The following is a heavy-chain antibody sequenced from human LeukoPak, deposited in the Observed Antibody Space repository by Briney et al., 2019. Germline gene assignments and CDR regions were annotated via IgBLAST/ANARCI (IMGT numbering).Heavy chain of an antibody. CDR2: MNPNSGNT. CDR1: GYTFTSKS. D-gene: IGHD3-10*01. CDR3: ARGTSMVRGRSFDY. J-gene: IGHJ4*02. Sequence: GASVKVSCKASGYTFTSKSISWVRQATGQGLEWMGWMNPNSGNTGYAQKFQGRVTMTRDMSTSTVYMELSSLRSEDTAVYYCARGTSMVRGRSFDYWGQGTLVTVSS. V-gene: IGHV1-8*02.